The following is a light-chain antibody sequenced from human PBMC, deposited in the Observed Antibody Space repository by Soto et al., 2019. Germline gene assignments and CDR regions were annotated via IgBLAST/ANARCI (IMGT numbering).Light chain of an antibody. Sequence: EIVLTQSPGTLSLSPGERTTLSCRASQSVRSTYLAWYQQRPGQAPRLLIYGATSRATGIPDRFQGSGSGTVFTFTISRLEPEDFAVYFCQQYGSTPLTFGQGTKVDIK. CDR1: QSVRSTY. CDR3: QQYGSTPLT. J-gene: IGKJ1*01. V-gene: IGKV3-20*01. CDR2: GAT.